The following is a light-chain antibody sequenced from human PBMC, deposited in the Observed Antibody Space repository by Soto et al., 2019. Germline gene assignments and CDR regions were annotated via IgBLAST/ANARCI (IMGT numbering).Light chain of an antibody. J-gene: IGKJ1*01. CDR2: GAS. CDR1: QSVSSSY. V-gene: IGKV3-20*01. Sequence: EILLTQSPGPLSLSPGERATLSCRASQSVSSSYLAWYQQKPGQAPRLLIYGASSRATGIPDRFSGSGSGTDFTLTISRLEPEDFAVYYCQQYGSSPRTFGQGTKVDIK. CDR3: QQYGSSPRT.